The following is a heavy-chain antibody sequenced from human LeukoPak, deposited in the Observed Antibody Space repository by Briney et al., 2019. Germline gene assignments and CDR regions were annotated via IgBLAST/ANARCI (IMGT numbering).Heavy chain of an antibody. D-gene: IGHD1-1*01. CDR3: ARGTTDAY. CDR1: GYTFTSYY. V-gene: IGHV1-46*01. J-gene: IGHJ4*02. Sequence: ASVKGSCTASGYTFTSYYIDWVRQAPGQGLEWMGVINPSGGSTRYAQKFQGRVTMTGDPSTRTVYMELSSLTSDDTAVYYCARGTTDAYWGQGTPVTVSS. CDR2: INPSGGST.